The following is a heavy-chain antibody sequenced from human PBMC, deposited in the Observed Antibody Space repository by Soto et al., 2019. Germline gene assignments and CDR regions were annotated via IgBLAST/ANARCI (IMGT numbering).Heavy chain of an antibody. D-gene: IGHD1-1*01. J-gene: IGHJ5*02. Sequence: QVQLVQSGAEVKKPGSSVKVSCKASGGTFSSYTISWVRQAPGQGLEWMGRIIPILGIANYAQKFQGRVTITADKSTSTAYMELSSLRSEDTAVYYCARDVPVERINNWFDPWGQGTLVTVSS. CDR3: ARDVPVERINNWFDP. V-gene: IGHV1-69*08. CDR2: IIPILGIA. CDR1: GGTFSSYT.